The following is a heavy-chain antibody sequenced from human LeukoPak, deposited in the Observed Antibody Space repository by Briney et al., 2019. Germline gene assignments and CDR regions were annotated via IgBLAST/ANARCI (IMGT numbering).Heavy chain of an antibody. Sequence: ASLKVSCKASGGTFSSYAISWVRQAPGQGLEWMGGIIPIFGTANYAQRFQGRVTITADESTSTAYMELSSLRSEDTAVYYCARGPLSGLLRLRYYYYGMDVWGQGTTVTVSS. J-gene: IGHJ6*02. CDR3: ARGPLSGLLRLRYYYYGMDV. V-gene: IGHV1-69*13. D-gene: IGHD1-26*01. CDR2: IIPIFGTA. CDR1: GGTFSSYA.